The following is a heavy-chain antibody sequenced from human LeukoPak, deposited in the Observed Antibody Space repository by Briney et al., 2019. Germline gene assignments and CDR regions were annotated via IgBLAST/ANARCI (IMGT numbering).Heavy chain of an antibody. CDR3: ARDISSGWPLDY. V-gene: IGHV3-21*01. CDR2: ISSSSSYI. J-gene: IGHJ4*02. Sequence: GGSLRLSCVASGFPFSSYWMTWVRQAPGKGLEWVSSISSSSSYIYYADSVKGRFTISRDNAKNSLYLQMNSLRAEDTAVYYCARDISSGWPLDYWGQGTLVTVSS. CDR1: GFPFSSYW. D-gene: IGHD6-19*01.